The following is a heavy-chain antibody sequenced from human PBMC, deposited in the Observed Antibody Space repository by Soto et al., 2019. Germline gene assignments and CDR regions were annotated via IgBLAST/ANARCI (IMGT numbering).Heavy chain of an antibody. D-gene: IGHD3-22*01. CDR1: GFTFSSYA. V-gene: IGHV3-23*01. CDR3: AKGITMLVVVIKT. Sequence: EVRLLESGGGLVQPGGSLRLSCAASGFTFSSYAMTWVRQAPGKGLEWVSVISGSGGSTYYADSVKGRFTISRDNSKNMFYLEMNSLRAEDTAAYYCAKGITMLVVVIKTWGQGILVSVSS. CDR2: ISGSGGST. J-gene: IGHJ5*02.